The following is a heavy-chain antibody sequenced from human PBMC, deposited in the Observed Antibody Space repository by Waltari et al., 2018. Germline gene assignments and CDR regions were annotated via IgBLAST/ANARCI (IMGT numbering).Heavy chain of an antibody. Sequence: QVQLQESGPGLVKPSQTLSLTCSVSGGSISSGSYYWYWIRQPAGKGLEYIGRIFTGGWPTYPPSPKRRVPISVDTSKNQFSLKLTSVTAADTAVYYCARDSVATTPYYYGMDVWGQGTTVTVSS. CDR2: IFTGGWP. J-gene: IGHJ6*02. D-gene: IGHD5-12*01. CDR3: ARDSVATTPYYYGMDV. V-gene: IGHV4-61*02. CDR1: GGSISSGSYY.